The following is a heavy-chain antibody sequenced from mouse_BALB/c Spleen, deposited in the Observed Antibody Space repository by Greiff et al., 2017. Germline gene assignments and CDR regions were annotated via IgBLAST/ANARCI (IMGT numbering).Heavy chain of an antibody. CDR2: ISSGGSYT. V-gene: IGHV5-6-4*01. CDR1: GFTFSSYT. CDR3: TSSTVYPALCAY. D-gene: IGHD2-1*01. Sequence: DVMLVESGGGLVKPGGSLKLSCAASGFTFSSYTMSWVRQTPEKRLEWVATISSGGSYTYYPDSVKGRFTISRDNAKNTLYLQMSSLKSEDTAMYYCTSSTVYPALCAYWGQGTRHTVSA. J-gene: IGHJ3*01.